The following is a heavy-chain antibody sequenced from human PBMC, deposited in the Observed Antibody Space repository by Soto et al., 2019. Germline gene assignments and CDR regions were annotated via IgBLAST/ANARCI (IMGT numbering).Heavy chain of an antibody. Sequence: EVQLVESGGGLVKPGGSLRLSCAASGFTFSSYSMNWVRQAPGKGLEWVSSISSSSSYIYYADSVKGRFTISRDNAKNSLYLQMNSLRAEDTAVYYCASPQSYYYYGMDVWGQGTTFTVSS. V-gene: IGHV3-21*01. CDR1: GFTFSSYS. CDR3: ASPQSYYYYGMDV. J-gene: IGHJ6*02. CDR2: ISSSSSYI.